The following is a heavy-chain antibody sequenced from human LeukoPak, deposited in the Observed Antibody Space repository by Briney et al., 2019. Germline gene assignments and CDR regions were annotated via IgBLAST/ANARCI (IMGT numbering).Heavy chain of an antibody. Sequence: GGSLRLSCAASGFTLSDYYMSWIRQAPGKGLEWVSYISSSSSYTNYADSVKGRFTISRDNSKNTLYLQMNSLRAEDTAVYYCARSPNDYNYYFDYWGQGTLVTVSS. CDR1: GFTLSDYY. J-gene: IGHJ4*02. D-gene: IGHD4-11*01. CDR2: ISSSSSYT. V-gene: IGHV3-11*06. CDR3: ARSPNDYNYYFDY.